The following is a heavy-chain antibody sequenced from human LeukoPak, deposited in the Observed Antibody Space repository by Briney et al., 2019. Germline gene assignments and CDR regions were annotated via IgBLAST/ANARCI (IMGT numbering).Heavy chain of an antibody. Sequence: QPGGSLRLSCAASGFTFNTYTMNWVRQAPGKGLEWVSYISGSSGIIDYADSVRGRFTISRDNAKNSLYLQMNSLRSEDTAVYYCARGRLAAAGTSPWGQGTLVTVSS. CDR2: ISGSSGII. D-gene: IGHD6-13*01. CDR1: GFTFNTYT. CDR3: ARGRLAAAGTSP. V-gene: IGHV3-48*01. J-gene: IGHJ5*02.